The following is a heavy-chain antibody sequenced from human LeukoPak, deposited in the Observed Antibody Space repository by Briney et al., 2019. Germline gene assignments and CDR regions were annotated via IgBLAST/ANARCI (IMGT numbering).Heavy chain of an antibody. Sequence: PSETLSLTCSVSGGSFTSYYWSWIRQPAGKGLEWIGRIHTSGSTDYNPSLKTRVTMSVDTSKNQFSLKLTSVTAADTAVYYCARELYGSGSGPLWYWGQGTLVTVSS. CDR3: ARELYGSGSGPLWY. V-gene: IGHV4-4*07. CDR2: IHTSGST. CDR1: GGSFTSYY. J-gene: IGHJ4*02. D-gene: IGHD6-19*01.